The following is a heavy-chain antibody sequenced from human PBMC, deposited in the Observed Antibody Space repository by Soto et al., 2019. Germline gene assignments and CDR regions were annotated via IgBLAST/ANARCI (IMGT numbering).Heavy chain of an antibody. CDR1: GYTFTSYA. V-gene: IGHV1-3*01. CDR3: ATAIADDAFDI. Sequence: ASVKVSCKASGYTFTSYAMHWVRQAPGQRLEWMGWINAGNGNTKYSQKFQGRVTITRDTSASTAYMELGSLRSEDTAVYYCATAIADDAFDIWGRGTRVTVSS. CDR2: INAGNGNT. J-gene: IGHJ3*02. D-gene: IGHD2-21*01.